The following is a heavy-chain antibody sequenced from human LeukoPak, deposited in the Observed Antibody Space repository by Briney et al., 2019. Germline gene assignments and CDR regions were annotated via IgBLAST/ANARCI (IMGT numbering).Heavy chain of an antibody. Sequence: PGGSLRLSCAASGFTFSSYSMNWVRQAPGKGLEWVSSISSRSSYIYYADSVKGRFTISRDNTKNSLYLQMNSLRAEDTAVYYCARDYKGLSEYWGQGTLVTVSS. CDR3: ARDYKGLSEY. CDR2: ISSRSSYI. J-gene: IGHJ4*02. D-gene: IGHD1-1*01. V-gene: IGHV3-21*01. CDR1: GFTFSSYS.